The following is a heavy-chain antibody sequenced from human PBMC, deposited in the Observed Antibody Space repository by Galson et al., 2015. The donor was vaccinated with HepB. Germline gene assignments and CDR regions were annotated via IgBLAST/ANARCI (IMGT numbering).Heavy chain of an antibody. D-gene: IGHD3-10*01. CDR2: IAHDGKTG. J-gene: IGHJ4*02. CDR1: GFTCSCSA. V-gene: IGHV3-30*17. CDR3: ARSITMVRINTPDY. Sequence: SLRPACAAYGFTCSCSAVHWVRQAPGTGLEWVPVIAHDGKTGSYAASVRIRSTISRDNSNNTLYLQLNSTRLEDTAVYYCARSITMVRINTPDYWGQGTLVIVSA.